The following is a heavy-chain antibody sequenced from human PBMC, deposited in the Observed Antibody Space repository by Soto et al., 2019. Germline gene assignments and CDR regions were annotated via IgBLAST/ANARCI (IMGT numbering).Heavy chain of an antibody. J-gene: IGHJ6*03. V-gene: IGHV1-8*01. CDR3: ARGPQAAGYYYYYMDV. CDR2: MNPNSGNT. CDR1: GDTFTSYD. D-gene: IGHD6-13*01. Sequence: GASVKVSCKASGDTFTSYDINWVRQATGQGLEWMGWMNPNSGNTGYAQKFQGRVTMTRNTSISTAYMELSSLRSEDTAVYYCARGPQAAGYYYYYMDVWGKGTTVTVSS.